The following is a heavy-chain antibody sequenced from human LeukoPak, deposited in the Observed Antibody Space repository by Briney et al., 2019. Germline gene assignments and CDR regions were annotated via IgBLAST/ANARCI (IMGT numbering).Heavy chain of an antibody. Sequence: SETLSLTCTVSGDSISSYFWSWIRQPPGKGLEWIGYFHDSGSANYNPSLTSRITMSVDKSKNQFSLKLRSVTAADTAVYYCARDSHSVDTATPRGFDPGGQGTLVTVSS. V-gene: IGHV4-59*01. D-gene: IGHD2-15*01. CDR2: FHDSGSA. CDR3: ARDSHSVDTATPRGFDP. CDR1: GDSISSYF. J-gene: IGHJ5*02.